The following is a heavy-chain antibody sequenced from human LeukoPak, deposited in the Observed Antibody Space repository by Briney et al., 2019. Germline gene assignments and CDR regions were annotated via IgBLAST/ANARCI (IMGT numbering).Heavy chain of an antibody. V-gene: IGHV1-2*02. D-gene: IGHD3-22*01. CDR1: GYTFTGYC. CDR3: ARSYYDSSGDYGAY. J-gene: IGHJ4*02. Sequence: ASVKVSCKASGYTFTGYCIHWVRQAPGQGLGWMGWINPHSGGTNYAQTFQGRVTMTRDSSISTAYMELSTLTSDDTAVYYCARSYYDSSGDYGAYWGQGTLVTVSS. CDR2: INPHSGGT.